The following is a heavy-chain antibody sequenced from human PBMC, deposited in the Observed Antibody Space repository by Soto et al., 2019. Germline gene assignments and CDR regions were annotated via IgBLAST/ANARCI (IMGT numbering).Heavy chain of an antibody. V-gene: IGHV3-30*18. Sequence: PGGSLRLSCAASGFTFSSYGMHWVRQAPGKGLEWVAVISYDGSNKYYADSVKGRFTISRDNSKNTLYLQMNSLRAEDTAVYYCAKDRCTVTRFDAFDIWGQETMVTVSS. D-gene: IGHD4-17*01. CDR2: ISYDGSNK. CDR3: AKDRCTVTRFDAFDI. CDR1: GFTFSSYG. J-gene: IGHJ3*02.